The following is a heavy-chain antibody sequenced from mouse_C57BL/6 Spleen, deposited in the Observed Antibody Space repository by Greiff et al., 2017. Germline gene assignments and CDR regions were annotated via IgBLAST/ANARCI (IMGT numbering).Heavy chain of an antibody. CDR3: ARVDYDGGPGFAY. V-gene: IGHV1-52*01. CDR1: GYTFTSYW. CDR2: IDPSDSET. J-gene: IGHJ3*01. D-gene: IGHD2-4*01. Sequence: QVQLQQPGAELVRPGSSVKLSCKASGYTFTSYWMHWVKQRPIQGLEWIGNIDPSDSETHYNQKFKDKATLTVDKSSSTAYMQLSSLTSEDSAVYYCARVDYDGGPGFAYWGQGTLVTVSA.